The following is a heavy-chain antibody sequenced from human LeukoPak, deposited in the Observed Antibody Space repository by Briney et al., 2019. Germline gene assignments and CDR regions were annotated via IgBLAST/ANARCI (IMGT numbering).Heavy chain of an antibody. CDR1: GFTFSSYS. V-gene: IGHV3-21*01. D-gene: IGHD5-12*01. CDR3: ARDLSIVATTYYFDY. Sequence: GGSLRLSCAASGFTFSSYSMNWVRQAPGKGLEWVSSISSSSSYIYYADSVKGRFTISRDNAKNSPYLQMNSLRAEDTAVYYCARDLSIVATTYYFDYWGQGTLVTVSS. CDR2: ISSSSSYI. J-gene: IGHJ4*02.